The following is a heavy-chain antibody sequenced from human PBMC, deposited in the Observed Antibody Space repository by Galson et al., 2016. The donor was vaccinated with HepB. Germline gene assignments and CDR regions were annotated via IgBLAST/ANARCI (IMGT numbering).Heavy chain of an antibody. J-gene: IGHJ5*02. V-gene: IGHV4-61*08. CDR2: VFYTGST. CDR3: ARDVGAGRPADNYFDP. D-gene: IGHD5-24*01. Sequence: ETLSLTCTVSGGSVSSNDYYWSWIRQSPGKGLEWIGYVFYTGSTNSNPSLKSRVTIAVDTSKNQFSLKLTSVTAADTAIYFCARDVGAGRPADNYFDPWGQGIVVTVSS. CDR1: GGSVSSNDYY.